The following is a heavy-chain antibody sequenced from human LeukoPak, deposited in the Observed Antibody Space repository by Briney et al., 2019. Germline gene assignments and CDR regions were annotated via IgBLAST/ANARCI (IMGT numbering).Heavy chain of an antibody. Sequence: SETLSLTCTVSGGSISSGGYYWSWIRQHPGKGLEWIGYIYYSGSTYYNPSLKSRVTISVDTSKNQFSLKLSSVTAADTAVYYCARGGGYCSGGSCYSRHAPFDYRGQGTLVTVSS. CDR1: GGSISSGGYY. CDR2: IYYSGST. D-gene: IGHD2-15*01. CDR3: ARGGGYCSGGSCYSRHAPFDY. V-gene: IGHV4-31*03. J-gene: IGHJ4*02.